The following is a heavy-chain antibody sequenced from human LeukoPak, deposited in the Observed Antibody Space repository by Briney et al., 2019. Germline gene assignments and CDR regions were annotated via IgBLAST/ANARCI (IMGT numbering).Heavy chain of an antibody. Sequence: GGSLRLSCAASGFSFSTYWMSWVRQAPGKGLEWVANIRVDGSKKDYVDSVKGRFTISRDNAKSSLYLQMNCLRAEDTAVYYCARGGRSGSFADWGPGTLVTVSS. CDR2: IRVDGSKK. CDR1: GFSFSTYW. CDR3: ARGGRSGSFAD. V-gene: IGHV3-7*01. D-gene: IGHD3-10*01. J-gene: IGHJ4*02.